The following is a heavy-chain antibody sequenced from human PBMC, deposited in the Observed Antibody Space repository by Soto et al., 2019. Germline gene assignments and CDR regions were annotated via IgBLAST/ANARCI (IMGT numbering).Heavy chain of an antibody. CDR2: IKSKTDGGTT. CDR1: GFTFSNAW. D-gene: IGHD3-16*02. CDR3: TTDEVTISLFDY. Sequence: EVQLVESGGGLVKPGGSLRLSCAASGFTFSNAWMSWVRQAPGKGLEWVGRIKSKTDGGTTDYAAPVKSRFTISRDDSKNTLYLQMNSLKTEDTAVYFCTTDEVTISLFDYWGEGTLVTVSS. V-gene: IGHV3-15*01. J-gene: IGHJ4*02.